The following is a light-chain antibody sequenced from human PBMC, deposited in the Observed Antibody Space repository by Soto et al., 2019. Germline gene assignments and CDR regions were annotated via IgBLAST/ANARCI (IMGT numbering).Light chain of an antibody. CDR3: RSHTTYNTRV. CDR2: EVS. CDR1: SSDVGAYNY. Sequence: QSVLTQPASVSGSPGQSIAISCTGTSSDVGAYNYVSWYQQHPGNAPKLIIHEVSNRPSGVSDRFSGSKSGNTASLTISGLQSDDEADYYCRSHTTYNTRVFGTGTKVTVL. V-gene: IGLV2-14*01. J-gene: IGLJ1*01.